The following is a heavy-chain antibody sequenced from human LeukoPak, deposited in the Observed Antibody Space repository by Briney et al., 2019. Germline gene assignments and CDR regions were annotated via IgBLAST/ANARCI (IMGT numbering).Heavy chain of an antibody. Sequence: PGRSLRLSCAASGFTFTYYAMHWVRQAPGKGLEWVSVVSNDGSNQDYTDSVKGRFIISRDNSKNTLYLQMNSLRAEDTAVYYCAKDRVDRRVYSGYDPLRPLGNWFDPWGQGTLVTVSS. CDR3: AKDRVDRRVYSGYDPLRPLGNWFDP. CDR2: VSNDGSNQ. V-gene: IGHV3-30-3*01. J-gene: IGHJ5*02. D-gene: IGHD5-12*01. CDR1: GFTFTYYA.